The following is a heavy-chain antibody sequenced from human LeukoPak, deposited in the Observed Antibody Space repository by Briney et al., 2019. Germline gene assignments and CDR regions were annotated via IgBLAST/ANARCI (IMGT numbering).Heavy chain of an antibody. CDR1: GFTFSTYA. CDR3: AKCLGRDDYNIGS. V-gene: IGHV3-23*01. CDR2: INDGGGGT. J-gene: IGHJ4*02. D-gene: IGHD5-24*01. Sequence: PGGSLRLSCAASGFTFSTYAMTWVRQAPGKGLEWVSTINDGGGGTYYTDSVKGRFTISRDDSKNTLYLQMNSLRAEDTAVYYCAKCLGRDDYNIGSWGQGILVAVSS.